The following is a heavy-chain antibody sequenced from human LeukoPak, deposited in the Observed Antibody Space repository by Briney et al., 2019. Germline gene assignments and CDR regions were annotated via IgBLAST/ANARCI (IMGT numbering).Heavy chain of an antibody. CDR2: IWYDGSNK. D-gene: IGHD4-17*01. Sequence: GGSLRLSCAASGFTFSSYGMHWVRQAPGKGLEWVAVIWYDGSNKYYADSVKGRFTISRDNSKNSLYLQMNSLRAEDTAVYYCARAAPDYGDPNWYFNLWGRGTLVTVSS. V-gene: IGHV3-33*01. J-gene: IGHJ2*01. CDR3: ARAAPDYGDPNWYFNL. CDR1: GFTFSSYG.